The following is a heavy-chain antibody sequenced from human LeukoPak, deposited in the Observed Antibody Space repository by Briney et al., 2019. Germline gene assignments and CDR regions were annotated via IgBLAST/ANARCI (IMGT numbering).Heavy chain of an antibody. V-gene: IGHV1-46*01. Sequence: ASVKVSCKASGYTFTSYYMHWVRQAPGRGLEWMGIINPSGGSTSYAQKFQGRVTMTRDTSTSTVYMELSSLRSDDTAVYYCARTYYDFWSGYYGSFLDYWGQGTLVTVSS. D-gene: IGHD3-3*01. CDR1: GYTFTSYY. CDR3: ARTYYDFWSGYYGSFLDY. J-gene: IGHJ4*02. CDR2: INPSGGST.